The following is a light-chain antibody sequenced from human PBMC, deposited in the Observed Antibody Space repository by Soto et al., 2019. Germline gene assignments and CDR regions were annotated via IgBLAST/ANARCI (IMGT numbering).Light chain of an antibody. CDR3: ETWDSNIRV. J-gene: IGLJ3*02. V-gene: IGLV4-60*02. CDR1: SGHSSYI. Sequence: QSVLTQSSSASASLGSSVRLTCTLSSGHSSYIIAWHQQQPGKAPRYLMNLEGSGSYNKGSGVPDRFSGSSSGADRYLTISNLHVEDEADYYCETWDSNIRVFGGGTKLTVL. CDR2: LEGSGSY.